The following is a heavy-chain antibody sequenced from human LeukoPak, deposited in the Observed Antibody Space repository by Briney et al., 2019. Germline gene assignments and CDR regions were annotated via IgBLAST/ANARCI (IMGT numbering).Heavy chain of an antibody. Sequence: SETLSLTCAVSGYSISSGYYRGWIRQPPGKGLEWIGSIYQSVTTYYSPSLKSRVAISADTPKNQFSLTLTSVAAADMAVYYCARGSNYYYSMDVWGKGTTVTVSS. CDR1: GYSISSGYY. CDR2: IYQSVTT. D-gene: IGHD3/OR15-3a*01. J-gene: IGHJ6*04. CDR3: ARGSNYYYSMDV. V-gene: IGHV4-38-2*01.